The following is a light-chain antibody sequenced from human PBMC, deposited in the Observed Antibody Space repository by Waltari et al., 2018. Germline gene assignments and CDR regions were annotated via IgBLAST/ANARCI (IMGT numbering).Light chain of an antibody. V-gene: IGLV1-44*01. J-gene: IGLJ3*02. Sequence: QSVLTQPPSASGTPGQRVIISCSGSSSIIGSDTVNWYQQLPGTAPRLLIYSTKQLPSGVPDRFSGSKSGTSAFLAISGLQSEDESDYYCAAWDGSQFARVFGGGTKLSVL. CDR2: STK. CDR3: AAWDGSQFARV. CDR1: SSIIGSDT.